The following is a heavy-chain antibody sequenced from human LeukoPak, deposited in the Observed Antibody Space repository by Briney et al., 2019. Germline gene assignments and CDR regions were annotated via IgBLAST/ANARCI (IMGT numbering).Heavy chain of an antibody. Sequence: GESLKISCKVSGYRFPNYWIGWVRQMPGKGLEWLGILYPGDSDTRYSPSFQGQVTISADKSISTAYLQWSSLKASDTAMYYCASRLRERFDSWGQGTLVTVSS. J-gene: IGHJ4*02. CDR3: ASRLRERFDS. V-gene: IGHV5-51*01. CDR2: LYPGDSDT. D-gene: IGHD5-12*01. CDR1: GYRFPNYW.